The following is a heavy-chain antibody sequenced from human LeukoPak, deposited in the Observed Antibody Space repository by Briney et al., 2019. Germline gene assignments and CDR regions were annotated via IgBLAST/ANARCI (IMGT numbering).Heavy chain of an antibody. CDR1: GFTFSDFY. V-gene: IGHV3-11*04. D-gene: IGHD4-23*01. J-gene: IGHJ1*01. CDR2: ISSSGNTK. CDR3: ARDRAVVTSYYRAEYFQH. Sequence: GGSLRLSCAASGFTFSDFYMSWIRQAPGKGLEWVSYISSSGNTKYYADSVKGRFTMSRDNAKNSLYLQMNSLRAEDTAVYYCARDRAVVTSYYRAEYFQHWGQGTLVTVSS.